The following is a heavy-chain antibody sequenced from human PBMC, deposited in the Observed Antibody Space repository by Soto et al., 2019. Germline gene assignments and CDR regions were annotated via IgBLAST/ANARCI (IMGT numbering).Heavy chain of an antibody. CDR2: INHSGST. Sequence: QVQLQQWGAGLLKPSETLSLTCAVYGGSFSGYYWSWIRQPPGKGLEWIGEINHSGSTNYNPSLKSRVTISVDTSKNQFSLKLSSVTAADTAVYYCAIVSCSSTSCQNDAFDIWGQGTMVTVSS. CDR3: AIVSCSSTSCQNDAFDI. CDR1: GGSFSGYY. D-gene: IGHD2-2*01. V-gene: IGHV4-34*01. J-gene: IGHJ3*02.